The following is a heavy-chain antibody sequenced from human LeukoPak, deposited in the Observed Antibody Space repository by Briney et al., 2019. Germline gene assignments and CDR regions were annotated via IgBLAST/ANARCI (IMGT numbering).Heavy chain of an antibody. D-gene: IGHD1-26*01. CDR1: GFTFSSYW. CDR2: INSVGSRT. CDR3: TRDHNGSNRD. V-gene: IGHV3-74*03. Sequence: PGGSLRLSCAASGFTFSSYWMYWVRQAPGKGLVWVSVINSVGSRTTYADSVKGRFTISRDNAKNTLYLQMNSLRAEDAAVYYCTRDHNGSNRDWGQGTLVTVSS. J-gene: IGHJ4*02.